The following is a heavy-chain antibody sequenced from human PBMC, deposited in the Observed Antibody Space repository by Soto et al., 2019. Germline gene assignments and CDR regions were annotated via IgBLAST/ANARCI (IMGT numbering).Heavy chain of an antibody. D-gene: IGHD6-19*01. Sequence: QVQLVESGGGVVQPGRALRLSCVASGFTFSDYGMLWVRQAPGKGLEWVAAIWFDGDNKFYADSVKGRFTISRDNSKNTLYLQMNSLSGDDTAVYYCAREHSSTWYNGMDVWGQGTTVTVSS. CDR3: AREHSSTWYNGMDV. CDR2: IWFDGDNK. J-gene: IGHJ6*02. V-gene: IGHV3-33*01. CDR1: GFTFSDYG.